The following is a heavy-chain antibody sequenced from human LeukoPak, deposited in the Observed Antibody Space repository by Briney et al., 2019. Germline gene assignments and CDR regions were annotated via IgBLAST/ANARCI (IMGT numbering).Heavy chain of an antibody. CDR2: INHSGST. V-gene: IGHV4-34*01. CDR3: ASFGLRSTMVRGAPSYYYNGMDV. D-gene: IGHD3-10*01. CDR1: GGSFSGCY. J-gene: IGHJ6*02. Sequence: PSETLSLTCAVNGGSFSGCYWSWIRQPPGKGLEWIGEINHSGSTNYNPSLKSRVTISVDTSKNQFSLKLSSVTAADTAVYYCASFGLRSTMVRGAPSYYYNGMDVWGQGTTVTVSS.